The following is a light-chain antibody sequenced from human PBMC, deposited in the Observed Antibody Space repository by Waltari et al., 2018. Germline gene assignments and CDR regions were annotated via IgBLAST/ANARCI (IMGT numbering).Light chain of an antibody. Sequence: EIVMTQSPLSLPVTPAEPASIPCRSSHRLRPLHCSHYLDWYLQKPGQSPKPLIYLGSSRASGVPGRFSGSGSGTDFTLLISRVEADDVGVYYCMQARQTPFTFGQGTKLEI. J-gene: IGKJ2*01. CDR2: LGS. V-gene: IGKV2-28*01. CDR3: MQARQTPFT. CDR1: HRLRPLHCSHY.